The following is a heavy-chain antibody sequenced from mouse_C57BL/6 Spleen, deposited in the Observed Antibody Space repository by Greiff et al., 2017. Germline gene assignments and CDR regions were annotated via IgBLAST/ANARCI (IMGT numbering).Heavy chain of an antibody. J-gene: IGHJ1*03. CDR3: TSLRWGGYWYVDV. CDR2: IRLKSDNYAT. CDR1: GFTFSNYW. V-gene: IGHV6-3*01. D-gene: IGHD1-1*01. Sequence: DVKLVESGGGLVQPGGSMKLSCVASGFTFSNYWMNWVRQSPEKGLEWVAQIRLKSDNYATHYAESVKGRFTISRDDSKSSVYLQMNNLRAEDTGIYYCTSLRWGGYWYVDVWGTGTTVTVSS.